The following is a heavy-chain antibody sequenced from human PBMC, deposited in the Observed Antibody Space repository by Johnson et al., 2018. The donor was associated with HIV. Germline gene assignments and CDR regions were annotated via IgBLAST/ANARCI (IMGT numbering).Heavy chain of an antibody. Sequence: QVQLVESGGGVVQPGRSLRLSCAASEFTFSRYAMHWVRQAPGKGLEWVEFIRYDGSNKYYADSVKGRFTISRDNTKNTRYRQMNSLKSEDTAVYYCAKDSDVVVTADDAFDICGQGTKVTVSS. CDR1: EFTFSRYA. V-gene: IGHV3-30*02. CDR2: IRYDGSNK. CDR3: AKDSDVVVTADDAFDI. J-gene: IGHJ3*02. D-gene: IGHD2-21*02.